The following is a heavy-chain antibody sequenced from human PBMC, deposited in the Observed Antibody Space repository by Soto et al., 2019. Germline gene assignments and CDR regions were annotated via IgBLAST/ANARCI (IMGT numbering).Heavy chain of an antibody. CDR3: STYCSGGSCYSFDY. V-gene: IGHV3-7*01. CDR1: GFTFSTYW. D-gene: IGHD2-15*01. J-gene: IGHJ4*02. CDR2: LNQDGSQK. Sequence: EVQLVESGGGLVQPGGSLRLSCAASGFTFSTYWMAWVRQAPGKGLEWVANLNQDGSQKYYVDSVKGRFTISRDNAENSLYLQMNSLRAEDTAVYYCSTYCSGGSCYSFDYWGQGSLVTVSS.